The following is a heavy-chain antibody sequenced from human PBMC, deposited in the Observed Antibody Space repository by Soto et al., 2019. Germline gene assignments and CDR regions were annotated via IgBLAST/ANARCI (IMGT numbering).Heavy chain of an antibody. V-gene: IGHV1-69*13. CDR2: IIPISDTT. CDR1: GDTFSRYA. Sequence: SVKGACKASGDTFSRYAIIWVRQAPGQGLEWMGGIIPISDTTNYAQKFQGRVTITADESTSTAYMELSSLRSEDTAVYYCARSQGSSTSLEIYYYYYYGMDVWGQGTTVTVSS. CDR3: ARSQGSSTSLEIYYYYYYGMDV. D-gene: IGHD2-2*01. J-gene: IGHJ6*02.